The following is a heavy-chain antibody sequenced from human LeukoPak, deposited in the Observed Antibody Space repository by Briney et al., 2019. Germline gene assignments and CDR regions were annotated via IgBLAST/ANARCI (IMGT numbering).Heavy chain of an antibody. D-gene: IGHD4-17*01. CDR2: IYYSGST. CDR1: GGSISSSSYY. CDR3: ARGPNYGDYTSGYFDY. V-gene: IGHV4-39*07. J-gene: IGHJ4*02. Sequence: SETLSLTCTVSGGSISSSSYYWGWIRQPPGKGLEWIGSIYYSGSTYYNPSLKSRVTISVDTSKNQFSLKLSSVTAADTAVYYCARGPNYGDYTSGYFDYWGQGTLVTVSS.